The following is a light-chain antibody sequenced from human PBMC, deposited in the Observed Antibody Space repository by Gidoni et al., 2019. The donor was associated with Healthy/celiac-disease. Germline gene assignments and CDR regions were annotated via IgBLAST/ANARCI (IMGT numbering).Light chain of an antibody. CDR3: QQYNSYPWT. J-gene: IGKJ1*01. V-gene: IGKV1-5*01. CDR2: DAS. CDR1: QSISSW. Sequence: DIQMTQSPSTLSASVGDRVTITCRASQSISSWLAWYQQKQGKAPKLLIYDASSLESGVPSRFSGSGSGTEVTLTISSLQPDDFATYYCQQYNSYPWTFGQGTKVEIK.